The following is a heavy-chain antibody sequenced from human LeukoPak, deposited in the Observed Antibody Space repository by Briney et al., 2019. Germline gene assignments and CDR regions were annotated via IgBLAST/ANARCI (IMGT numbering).Heavy chain of an antibody. Sequence: SETLSLTCAVYGGSFSGYYWSWIRQPPGKGLEWIGEINHSGSTNYNPSLKSRVTISVDTSKNQFSLKLSSLAAADAAVYYCAGGRYYYYYYMDVWGKGTTVTISS. CDR2: INHSGST. CDR1: GGSFSGYY. V-gene: IGHV4-34*01. CDR3: AGGRYYYYYYMDV. J-gene: IGHJ6*03.